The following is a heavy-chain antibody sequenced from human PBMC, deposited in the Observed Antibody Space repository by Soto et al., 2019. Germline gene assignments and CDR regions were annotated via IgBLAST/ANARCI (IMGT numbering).Heavy chain of an antibody. J-gene: IGHJ5*02. V-gene: IGHV1-2*02. D-gene: IGHD3-22*01. CDR3: ARERRVTMIVVVSSRWFDP. CDR1: GYTYTGYY. Sequence: ASVKVSCKASGYTYTGYYMHWVRQAPGQGLEWMGWINPNSGGTNYAQKFQGRVTMTRDTSISTAYMELSRLRSDDTAVYYCARERRVTMIVVVSSRWFDPWGQGTLVTAPQ. CDR2: INPNSGGT.